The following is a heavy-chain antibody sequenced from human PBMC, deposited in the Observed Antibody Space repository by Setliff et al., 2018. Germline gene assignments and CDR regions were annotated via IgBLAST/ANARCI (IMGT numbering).Heavy chain of an antibody. V-gene: IGHV4-61*09. D-gene: IGHD3-10*01. CDR1: GGSISSGSYY. CDR2: IYTGGST. CDR3: ARDCYYGSGSYLGRSCSYYYYYGMDV. Sequence: PSETLSLTCTVSGGSISSGSYYWSWIRQPAGKGLEWIGHIYTGGSTNYNPSLKSRVTISVDTSKNQFSLKLSSVTAADTAVYYCARDCYYGSGSYLGRSCSYYYYYGMDVWGQGTTVTVSS. J-gene: IGHJ6*02.